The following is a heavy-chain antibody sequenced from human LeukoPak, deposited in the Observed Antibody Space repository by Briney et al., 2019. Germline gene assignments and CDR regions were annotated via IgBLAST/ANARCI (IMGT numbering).Heavy chain of an antibody. J-gene: IGHJ5*02. CDR3: ARVNIVVVPAATNWFDP. CDR2: IYYSGST. Sequence: PSETLSLTCTVSGGSISSYYWSWIRQPPGKGLEWIGYIYYSGSTNYNPSLKSRVTISVDTSKNQFSLKLSSVTAADTAVYYCARVNIVVVPAATNWFDPRGQGTLVTVSS. D-gene: IGHD2-2*01. V-gene: IGHV4-59*01. CDR1: GGSISSYY.